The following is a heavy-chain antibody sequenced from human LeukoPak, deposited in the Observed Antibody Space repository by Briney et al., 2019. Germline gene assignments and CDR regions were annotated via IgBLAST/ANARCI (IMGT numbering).Heavy chain of an antibody. CDR1: GDSVSSNSAA. Sequence: SQTLSLTFAISGDSVSSNSAALNWIRQSPSRGLEWLGRTYYRSKWHNNYALSVKSRITINPDTSKNQLSLQLNSVTPEDTAVYYCERTRGYFDYWGQGTLVTVSS. J-gene: IGHJ4*02. CDR3: ERTRGYFDY. V-gene: IGHV6-1*01. CDR2: TYYRSKWHN. D-gene: IGHD3-10*01.